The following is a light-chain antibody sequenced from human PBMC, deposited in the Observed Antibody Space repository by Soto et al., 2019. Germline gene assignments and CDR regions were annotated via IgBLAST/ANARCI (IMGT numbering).Light chain of an antibody. J-gene: IGKJ5*01. CDR2: DAS. V-gene: IGKV3D-11*02. CDR1: QSINTY. CDR3: QQRRSWQVT. Sequence: EIGMTQSPATLSVSPGEGATLSCRASQSINTYLAWYQQKPGQAPRLLIYDASKRATGIPARFSGSGSGTNFTLTISSLEPEDFAVYYCQQRRSWQVTFGQGTRLEIK.